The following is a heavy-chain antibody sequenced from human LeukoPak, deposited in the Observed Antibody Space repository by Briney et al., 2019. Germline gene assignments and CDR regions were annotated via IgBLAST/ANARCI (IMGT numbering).Heavy chain of an antibody. V-gene: IGHV3-53*01. D-gene: IGHD6-19*01. Sequence: GGSLRLSCAASGFTVSSNYMSWIRQAPGKGLEWVSVIYSGGSSYYADSVKGRFTISRDNSKNTLYLQMNSLRAEDTAVYYCARVYSSGWYYDYWGQGTLVTVSS. CDR2: IYSGGSS. J-gene: IGHJ4*02. CDR1: GFTVSSNY. CDR3: ARVYSSGWYYDY.